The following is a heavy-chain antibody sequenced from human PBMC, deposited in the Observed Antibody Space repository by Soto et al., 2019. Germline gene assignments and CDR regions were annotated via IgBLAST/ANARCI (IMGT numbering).Heavy chain of an antibody. CDR1: GFTFSSYA. Sequence: QVPLVESGGGVVQPGRSLRLSCAASGFTFSSYAMHCVRQAPGKGLEWVAVISYDGSNKYYADSVKGRFTISRDNSKNTLYLQMNSLRAEDTAVYYCARAYEGDYFDYWGQGTLVTVSS. J-gene: IGHJ4*02. V-gene: IGHV3-30-3*01. CDR3: ARAYEGDYFDY. D-gene: IGHD3-16*01. CDR2: ISYDGSNK.